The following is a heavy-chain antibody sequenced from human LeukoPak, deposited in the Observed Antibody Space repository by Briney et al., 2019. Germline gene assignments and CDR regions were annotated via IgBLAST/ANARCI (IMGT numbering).Heavy chain of an antibody. CDR1: GGSISSTNW. Sequence: PSETLSLTCAVSGGSISSTNWWSWVRQPPGKGLEWIGEIYHTGTTNYSPSLKSRVTMSVDKSKNQFSLKLSSVTAADTAVYYCAREGYYDSSGYYTRHYYYYMDVWGKGTTVTISS. CDR3: AREGYYDSSGYYTRHYYYYMDV. J-gene: IGHJ6*03. CDR2: IYHTGTT. V-gene: IGHV4-4*02. D-gene: IGHD3-22*01.